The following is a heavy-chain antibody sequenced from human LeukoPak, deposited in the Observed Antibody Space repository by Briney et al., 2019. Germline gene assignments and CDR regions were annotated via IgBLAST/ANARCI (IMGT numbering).Heavy chain of an antibody. CDR3: ARGKNCSGGSCYLPTG. D-gene: IGHD2-15*01. J-gene: IGHJ4*02. V-gene: IGHV1-69*04. CDR2: IIPIFGIA. Sequence: ASVKVSCKASGGTFSSYAISWVRQAPGQGLEWMGRIIPIFGIANYAQKFQGRVTITADKSTSTAYMELSSLRSEDTAVYYCARGKNCSGGSCYLPTGWGQGTLVTVSS. CDR1: GGTFSSYA.